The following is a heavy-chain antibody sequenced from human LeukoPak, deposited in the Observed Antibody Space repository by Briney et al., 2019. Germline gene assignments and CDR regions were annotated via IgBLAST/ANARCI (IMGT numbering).Heavy chain of an antibody. D-gene: IGHD4-17*01. J-gene: IGHJ3*02. V-gene: IGHV1-58*02. CDR3: AALSTVINDAFDI. CDR2: IVVGSGNT. CDR1: GFTFTSSA. Sequence: SVKVSCKASGFTFTSSAMQWVRQARGQRLEWIGWIVVGSGNTNYAQKFQERVTITRDMSTSTAYMELSSLRSEDTAVYYCAALSTVINDAFDIWGQGTMVTVSS.